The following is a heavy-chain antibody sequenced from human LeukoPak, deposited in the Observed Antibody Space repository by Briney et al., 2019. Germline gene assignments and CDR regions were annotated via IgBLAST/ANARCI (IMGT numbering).Heavy chain of an antibody. D-gene: IGHD1-14*01. CDR2: IYYSGST. J-gene: IGHJ3*02. CDR1: GGSISGSSYY. CDR3: ARGLGSLTLRDDAFDI. V-gene: IGHV4-39*01. Sequence: SETLSLTCTVSGGSISGSSYYWGWIRQPPGKELEWIGSIYYSGSTYYNPSLKSRVTISVDTSKNQFSLKLSSVTAADTAVYYCARGLGSLTLRDDAFDIWGQGTMVTVSS.